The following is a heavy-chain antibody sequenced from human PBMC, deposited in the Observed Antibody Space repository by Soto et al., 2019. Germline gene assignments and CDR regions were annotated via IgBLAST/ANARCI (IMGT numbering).Heavy chain of an antibody. D-gene: IGHD4-17*01. V-gene: IGHV1-69*13. J-gene: IGHJ5*02. CDR3: ARGILHDYGGPNWFDP. CDR1: GGTFSSYA. CDR2: IIPIFGTA. Sequence: SVNVSCKASGGTFSSYAISWVRQAPGQGLEWMGGIIPIFGTANYAQKFQGRVTITADESTSTAYMELSSLRSEDTAVYYCARGILHDYGGPNWFDPWGQGTLVTAPQ.